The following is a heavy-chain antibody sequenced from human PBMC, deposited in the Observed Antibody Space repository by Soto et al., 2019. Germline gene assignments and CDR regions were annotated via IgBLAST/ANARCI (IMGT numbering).Heavy chain of an antibody. CDR2: IYPGDSHT. V-gene: IGHV5-51*01. J-gene: IGHJ6*02. CDR3: VSSAQRGYASGWSDYYYFGIDV. Sequence: GESLKISCKGSGYSFTSYCIGWVRQMPGKGLEWMGIIYPGDSHTRYSPSFQGQVTISADGSITTAYLHWSSLKASDTAMYYCVSSAQRGYASGWSDYYYFGIDVWGPGTTVTVSS. CDR1: GYSFTSYC. D-gene: IGHD6-19*01.